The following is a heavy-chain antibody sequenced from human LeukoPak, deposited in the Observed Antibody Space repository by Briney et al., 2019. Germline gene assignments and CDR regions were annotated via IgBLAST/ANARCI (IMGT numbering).Heavy chain of an antibody. CDR3: ARDGHFETGFDY. J-gene: IGHJ4*02. V-gene: IGHV3-21*01. D-gene: IGHD3-3*02. CDR1: GFTFRSYS. Sequence: GGSLRLSCAASGFTFRSYSVHCVRQSRGRGLEWVSSISSSSSYIYYAYAVKGRFTISRDNDKNSLYLQMNSLRAEDTAVYYCARDGHFETGFDYWGQGTLVTVSS. CDR2: ISSSSSYI.